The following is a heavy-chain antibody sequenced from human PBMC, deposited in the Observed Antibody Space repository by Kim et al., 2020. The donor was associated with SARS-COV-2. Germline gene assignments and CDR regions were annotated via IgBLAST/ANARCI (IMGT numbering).Heavy chain of an antibody. D-gene: IGHD3-16*02. J-gene: IGHJ3*02. CDR1: GFTSSSYE. Sequence: GGSLRLSCAASGFTSSSYETNWVRQALGKGLEWVLHISSSGSTIYSADSVKGRFTISRDNAKNPLYLQMNSLRVEDTTVYYCARDASMITFGDVIVDYPDAFNIWGHGSIVTVSS. CDR3: ARDASMITFGDVIVDYPDAFNI. CDR2: ISSSGSTI. V-gene: IGHV3-48*03.